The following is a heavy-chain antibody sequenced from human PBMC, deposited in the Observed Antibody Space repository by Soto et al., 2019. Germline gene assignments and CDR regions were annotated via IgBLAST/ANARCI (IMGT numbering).Heavy chain of an antibody. CDR1: GYSFTRYG. CDR2: INTYNGNT. Sequence: QVQLVQSRAEVKNPGASVKVSCKASGYSFTRYGIAWARQAPGQGLEWMGWINTYNGNTNYAQNLQGRVTRTTATATNTAYMALARLISKDTDIYYCATVAAYVTPSPQDVWGQGTTVIVSS. D-gene: IGHD2-15*01. CDR3: ATVAAYVTPSPQDV. V-gene: IGHV1-18*01. J-gene: IGHJ6*02.